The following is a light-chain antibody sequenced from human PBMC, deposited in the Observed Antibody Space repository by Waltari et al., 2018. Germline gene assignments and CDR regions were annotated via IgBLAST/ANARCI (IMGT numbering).Light chain of an antibody. J-gene: IGKJ4*01. CDR2: DTS. CDR1: QSVSIN. CDR3: QQYNDWLPLT. Sequence: EIVMTQSPATLSVSPGESATLSCRASQSVSINLAWYQQKPGQAPRLLLFDTSTRATGIPARFSGSGSGTDFTLTISSLQSEDFAVYYCQQYNDWLPLTFGGGTKVEI. V-gene: IGKV3-15*01.